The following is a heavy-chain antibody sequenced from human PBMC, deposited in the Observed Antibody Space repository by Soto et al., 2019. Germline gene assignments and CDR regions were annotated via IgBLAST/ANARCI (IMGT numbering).Heavy chain of an antibody. CDR1: GFTFSNYG. CDR2: ISGGGTSP. CDR3: AKSGIVATMRTFSWFDS. Sequence: EVQLLESGGNLVQPGGSLRLSCAASGFTFSNYGMNWVRQAPGKGLEWVSGISGGGTSPHYAESVKGRFTISRDNSKNTLYLQMNSLRADDTALYYCAKSGIVATMRTFSWFDSWGQGTLVTVSS. V-gene: IGHV3-23*01. D-gene: IGHD2-2*01. J-gene: IGHJ5*01.